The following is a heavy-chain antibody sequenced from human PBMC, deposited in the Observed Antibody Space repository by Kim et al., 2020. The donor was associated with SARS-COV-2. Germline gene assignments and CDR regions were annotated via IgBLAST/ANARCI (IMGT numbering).Heavy chain of an antibody. V-gene: IGHV5-51*01. CDR3: ARIGMGGYNAPKFDF. CDR2: ISPGDRRI. J-gene: IGHJ4*02. D-gene: IGHD5-12*01. CDR1: GYSFISYW. Sequence: GESLKISCKTSGYSFISYWIGWVRQQPGKGLEWMGIISPGDRRIMYSLSFQGLVTISADRAISTAYLEWSSLTASDSAMSYCARIGMGGYNAPKFDFWGQ.